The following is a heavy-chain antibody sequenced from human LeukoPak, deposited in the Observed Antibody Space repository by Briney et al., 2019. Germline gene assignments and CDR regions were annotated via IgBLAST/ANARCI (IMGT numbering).Heavy chain of an antibody. CDR2: IYYTGST. J-gene: IGHJ2*01. V-gene: IGHV4-39*01. CDR1: GASISGSGYY. D-gene: IGHD1-14*01. CDR3: ATTRRTWYFDL. Sequence: SETLSLTCAVSGASISGSGYYLGWIRQPPGKGLEWIGNIYYTGSTYYNASLQSRVTISIDTSKNQFSLRLSSVTAADTAVYYCATTRRTWYFDLWGRGTLVTVSS.